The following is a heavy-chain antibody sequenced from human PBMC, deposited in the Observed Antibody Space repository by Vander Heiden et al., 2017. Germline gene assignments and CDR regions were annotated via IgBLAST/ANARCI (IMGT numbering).Heavy chain of an antibody. J-gene: IGHJ4*02. D-gene: IGHD7-27*01. CDR1: GDSITSSPYY. CDR2: TSYSGNT. CDR3: ARHRGANWGLADY. Sequence: QLQLQESGPGLVNPSETLSLTCSVSGDSITSSPYYWGWTRQPPGQGLEWIGSTSYSGNTYYKSSLKRRVTISIDTSKNQFSLKLNSVTAADTAVYYCARHRGANWGLADYWGQGTLVTVSS. V-gene: IGHV4-39*01.